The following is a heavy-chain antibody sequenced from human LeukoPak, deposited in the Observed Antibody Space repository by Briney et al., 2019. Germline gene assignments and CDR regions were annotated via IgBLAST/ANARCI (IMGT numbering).Heavy chain of an antibody. J-gene: IGHJ3*02. Sequence: SETLSLTCAVSGYSISSGYYWGWIRQPPGKGLEWIGSIYHSGSTYYNPSLKSRVTISVDTSKNQFSLKLSSVTAADTAVYYCARHRSGNPVSAFDIWGQGTMVTVSS. CDR2: IYHSGST. V-gene: IGHV4-38-2*01. D-gene: IGHD1-26*01. CDR3: ARHRSGNPVSAFDI. CDR1: GYSISSGYY.